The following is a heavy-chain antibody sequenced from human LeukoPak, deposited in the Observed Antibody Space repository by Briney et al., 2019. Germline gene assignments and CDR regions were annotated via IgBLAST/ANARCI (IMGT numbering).Heavy chain of an antibody. V-gene: IGHV4-59*12. CDR2: IYYSGST. J-gene: IGHJ6*03. Sequence: SETLSLTCTVSGGSISSYYWSWIRQPPGKGLEWIGYIYYSGSTNYNPSLKSRVTISVDTSKNQFSPKLSSVTAADTAVYYCARRSWGYYSYMDVWGKGTTVTVSS. CDR3: ARRSWGYYSYMDV. D-gene: IGHD6-13*01. CDR1: GGSISSYY.